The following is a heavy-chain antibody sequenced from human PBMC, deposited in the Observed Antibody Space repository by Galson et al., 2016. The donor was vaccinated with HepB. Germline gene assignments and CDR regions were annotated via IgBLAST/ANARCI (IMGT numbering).Heavy chain of an antibody. CDR2: IYESGTT. D-gene: IGHD3-10*01. Sequence: SETLSLTCAVSGGSISTSDWWSWVRQPPGQGLEWIGEIYESGTTNYNVSLKSRVTISVDKSRNQFSLKMNSVTAADTAIYYCARVSPARDQWSREFYDYWGQGAQVTVSS. CDR1: GGSISTSDW. CDR3: ARVSPARDQWSREFYDY. V-gene: IGHV4-4*02. J-gene: IGHJ4*02.